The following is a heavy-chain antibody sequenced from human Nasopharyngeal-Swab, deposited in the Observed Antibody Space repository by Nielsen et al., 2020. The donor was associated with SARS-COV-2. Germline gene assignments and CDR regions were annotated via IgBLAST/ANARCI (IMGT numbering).Heavy chain of an antibody. D-gene: IGHD3-9*01. CDR3: AKGVRYFDFLPPNTYYYYGLDL. V-gene: IGHV1-69*01. Sequence: WVRQAPGQGLEWMGGIIPIFGTTDHAQKFQGTVTITADESTSTVYMELNSLRFEDTAVYYCAKGVRYFDFLPPNTYYYYGLDLWGQGTTVTVSS. J-gene: IGHJ6*02. CDR2: IIPIFGTT.